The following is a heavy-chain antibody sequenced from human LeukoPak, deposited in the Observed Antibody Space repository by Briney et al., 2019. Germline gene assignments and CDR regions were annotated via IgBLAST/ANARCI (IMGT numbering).Heavy chain of an antibody. CDR2: IYSGGST. CDR1: GFTVSSNY. CDR3: VRHFTAVDY. J-gene: IGHJ4*02. D-gene: IGHD5-18*01. Sequence: GGSLRLSCAASGFTVSSNYMSWVRQAPGKGLEWVSVIYSGGSTYYADSVRGRFTISRDNSENTLYLQMNSLRAEDTAVYYCVRHFTAVDYWGQGTLVTVSS. V-gene: IGHV3-66*02.